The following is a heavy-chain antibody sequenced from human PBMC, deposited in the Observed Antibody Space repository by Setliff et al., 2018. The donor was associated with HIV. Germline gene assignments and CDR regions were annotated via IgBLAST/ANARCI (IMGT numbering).Heavy chain of an antibody. D-gene: IGHD5-18*01. CDR2: VYYTGST. J-gene: IGHJ4*02. CDR3: ARDSGGYNYGFAVGSFDY. Sequence: SETLSLTCTVSSDSIRFYYWTWIRQPPGKGLEWIGNVYYTGSTNYNPSLKSQITISIDTSKSQFSLKLTSVAAADTAVYYCARDSGGYNYGFAVGSFDYWGQGALVTVSS. CDR1: SDSIRFYY. V-gene: IGHV4-59*01.